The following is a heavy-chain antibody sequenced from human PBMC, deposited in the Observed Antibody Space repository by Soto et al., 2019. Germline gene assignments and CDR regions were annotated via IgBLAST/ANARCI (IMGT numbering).Heavy chain of an antibody. J-gene: IGHJ6*02. CDR1: GYTFTSYY. V-gene: IGHV1-46*01. D-gene: IGHD2-2*01. Sequence: ASVKVSCKASGYTFTSYYMHWVRQAPGQGLEWMGIINPSGGSTSYAQKFQGRVTMTRDTSTSTVYMELSSLRSEDTAVYYCASRSSSTKTTYYYYGMDVWGQGTTVTVSS. CDR2: INPSGGST. CDR3: ASRSSSTKTTYYYYGMDV.